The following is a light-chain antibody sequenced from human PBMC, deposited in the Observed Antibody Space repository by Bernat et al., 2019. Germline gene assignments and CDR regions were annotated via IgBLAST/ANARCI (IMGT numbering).Light chain of an antibody. CDR2: AAS. J-gene: IGKJ5*01. CDR3: QQSYSTLIT. V-gene: IGKV1-39*01. CDR1: QNIEKY. Sequence: DIQMTQSPSALSASVGDRVTITCRASQNIEKYLNWYQQRPGKAPKLLIYAASSLQSGVPSRFSGSGSGTDFTLTISSLQPEDFATYYCQQSYSTLITFGQGTRLEIK.